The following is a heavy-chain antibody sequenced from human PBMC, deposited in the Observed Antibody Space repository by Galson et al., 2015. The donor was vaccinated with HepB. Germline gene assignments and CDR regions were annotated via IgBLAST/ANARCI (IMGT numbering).Heavy chain of an antibody. CDR2: ISSSSSYI. CDR3: ARDPGDFLVATINSAFDI. Sequence: SLRLSCAASGFTFSSYSMNWVRQAPGKGLEWVSSISSSSSYIYYADSVKGRFTISRDNAKNSLYLQMNSLRAEDTAVYYCARDPGDFLVATINSAFDIWGQGTMVTVSS. J-gene: IGHJ3*02. CDR1: GFTFSSYS. V-gene: IGHV3-21*01. D-gene: IGHD5-12*01.